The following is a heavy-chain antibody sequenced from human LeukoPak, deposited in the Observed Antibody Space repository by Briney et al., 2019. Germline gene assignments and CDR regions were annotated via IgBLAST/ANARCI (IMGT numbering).Heavy chain of an antibody. J-gene: IGHJ4*02. V-gene: IGHV4-59*08. CDR1: GGSISSYY. D-gene: IGHD3-10*02. CDR3: ARHNSVRGALYFDY. CDR2: IYYSGST. Sequence: PSGALSLTCTVSGGSISSYYWSWIRQPPGKGLEWIGYIYYSGSTNYNPSLKSRVTISVDTSKNQFSLKLSSVTAADTAVYYCARHNSVRGALYFDYWGQGTLVTVSS.